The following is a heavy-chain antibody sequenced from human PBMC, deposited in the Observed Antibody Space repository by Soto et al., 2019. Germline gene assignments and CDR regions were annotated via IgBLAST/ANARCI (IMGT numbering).Heavy chain of an antibody. CDR3: AVTYYDYIWGSYVIYFQH. Sequence: GESLKISCKGSGYSFTSYWIGWVRQMPGKGLEWMGIIYPGDSDTRYSPSFQGQGTISADKSISTAYLQWSSLKASDTAMYYCAVTYYDYIWGSYVIYFQHWGQGTLVTVSS. CDR2: IYPGDSDT. CDR1: GYSFTSYW. J-gene: IGHJ1*01. D-gene: IGHD3-16*01. V-gene: IGHV5-51*01.